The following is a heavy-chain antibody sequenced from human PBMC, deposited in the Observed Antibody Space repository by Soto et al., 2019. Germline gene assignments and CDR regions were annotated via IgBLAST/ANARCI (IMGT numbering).Heavy chain of an antibody. V-gene: IGHV3-64D*08. CDR1: GFTLSGRS. Sequence: GGCLRLSCSACGFTLSGRSMHWVRQAPGKGLEYVSGVSPNGDNKYYTDSVKGRFTISRDNSKNTLYLQMSSLRPEDTAVFYCIRGFYGLDVWGQGTTVTAP. CDR2: VSPNGDNK. CDR3: IRGFYGLDV. J-gene: IGHJ6*02.